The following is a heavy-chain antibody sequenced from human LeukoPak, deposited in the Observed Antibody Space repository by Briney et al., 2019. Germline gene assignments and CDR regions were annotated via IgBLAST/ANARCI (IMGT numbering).Heavy chain of an antibody. V-gene: IGHV3-48*03. Sequence: GGSLRLSCAASGFSFSNHEMNWVRQAPGKGLEWISYINNGGRTIYYADSVKGRFTISRDNSKNTLYLQMNSLRAEDTAVYYCAKGVNWNDGDIWGQGTMVTVSS. J-gene: IGHJ3*02. CDR1: GFSFSNHE. D-gene: IGHD1-20*01. CDR3: AKGVNWNDGDI. CDR2: INNGGRTI.